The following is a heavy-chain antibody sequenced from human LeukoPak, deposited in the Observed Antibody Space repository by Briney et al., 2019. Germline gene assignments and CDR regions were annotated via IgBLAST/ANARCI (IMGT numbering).Heavy chain of an antibody. V-gene: IGHV3-48*03. D-gene: IGHD6-13*01. Sequence: GGSLRLSCAASGFTFSSYEMNWVRQAPGKGLEWVSLIRSIVTSIDYVDSVKGRFTISRDNAKNSLYLQMNSLRAEDTAVYYCARDASSGGPSIAAAFDPWGQGTLVTVSS. J-gene: IGHJ5*02. CDR2: IRSIVTSI. CDR1: GFTFSSYE. CDR3: ARDASSGGPSIAAAFDP.